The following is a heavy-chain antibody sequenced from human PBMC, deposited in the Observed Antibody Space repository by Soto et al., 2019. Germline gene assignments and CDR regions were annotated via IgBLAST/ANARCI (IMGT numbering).Heavy chain of an antibody. CDR3: ARGNAYDFWSGYYIFFRAYYYMDV. V-gene: IGHV1-46*03. Sequence: ASVKVSCKASGYTFTSYYMHLVRQAPGQGLEWMGIINPSGGSTSYAQKFQGRVTMTRDTSTSTVYMELSSLRSEDTAVYYCARGNAYDFWSGYYIFFRAYYYMDVWGKGTMLTVSS. J-gene: IGHJ6*03. D-gene: IGHD3-3*01. CDR1: GYTFTSYY. CDR2: INPSGGST.